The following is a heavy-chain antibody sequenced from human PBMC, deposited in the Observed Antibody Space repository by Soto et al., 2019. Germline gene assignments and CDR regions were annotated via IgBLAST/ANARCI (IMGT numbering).Heavy chain of an antibody. Sequence: QVQLVESGGGVVQPGRSLRLSCAASGFTFSSYGMHWVRQAPGKGLEWVAVISYDGSNKYYADSVKGRFTISRDNSKNTLYLQMNSLRAEDTAVYYCAKGPSHTIFGVVNYFDYWGQGTLVTVSS. J-gene: IGHJ4*02. CDR2: ISYDGSNK. CDR3: AKGPSHTIFGVVNYFDY. CDR1: GFTFSSYG. V-gene: IGHV3-30*18. D-gene: IGHD3-3*01.